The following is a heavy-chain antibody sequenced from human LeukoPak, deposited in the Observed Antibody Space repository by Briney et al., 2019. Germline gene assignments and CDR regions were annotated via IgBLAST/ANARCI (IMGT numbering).Heavy chain of an antibody. CDR1: GFTLSSYG. Sequence: GGSLRLSCAASGFTLSSYGMHWVRQAPGKGLEWVAFIHYDGSNKYYADSVKGRFTISRDNSKNTLYLQMNSLRAEDTAVYYCAKESLNWGQGTLVTVSS. CDR2: IHYDGSNK. V-gene: IGHV3-30*02. CDR3: AKESLN. J-gene: IGHJ4*02.